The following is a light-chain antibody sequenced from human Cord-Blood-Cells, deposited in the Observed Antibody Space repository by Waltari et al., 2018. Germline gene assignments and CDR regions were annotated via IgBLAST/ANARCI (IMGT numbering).Light chain of an antibody. Sequence: QSALTQPASVSGSPGQSTTISCTGTSRDVGSYNLVSWYQQHPGKAPKLMIYEGSKRPSGFSNRFSGSKSGNTASLTISGLQAEDEADYYCCSYAGSSTWVFGGGTKLTVL. CDR2: EGS. J-gene: IGLJ3*02. CDR1: SRDVGSYNL. CDR3: CSYAGSSTWV. V-gene: IGLV2-23*01.